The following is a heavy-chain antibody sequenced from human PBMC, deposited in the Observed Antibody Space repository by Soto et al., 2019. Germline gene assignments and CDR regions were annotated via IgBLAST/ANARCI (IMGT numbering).Heavy chain of an antibody. D-gene: IGHD2-2*01. J-gene: IGHJ6*02. Sequence: GGSLRLPCAASGFTFSSYAMHWVRQAPGKGLEWVAVISYDGSNKYYADSVKGRFTISRDNSKNTLYLQMNSLRAEDTAVYYCARDIVVVPAAIDYYYGMDVWRHGTTVTVS. CDR3: ARDIVVVPAAIDYYYGMDV. V-gene: IGHV3-30-3*01. CDR2: ISYDGSNK. CDR1: GFTFSSYA.